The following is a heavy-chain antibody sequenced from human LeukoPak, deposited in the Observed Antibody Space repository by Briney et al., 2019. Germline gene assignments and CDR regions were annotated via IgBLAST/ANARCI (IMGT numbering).Heavy chain of an antibody. J-gene: IGHJ4*02. CDR1: GYSFTSYW. CDR3: ARGIVGATTPFDY. CDR2: IYPGDSDT. V-gene: IGHV5-51*01. Sequence: GESLKISCKGSGYSFTSYWIGWVRQMPGEGLEWLGIIYPGDSDTRYSPSFQGQVTISADKSISTAYLQWSSLKASDTAMYYCARGIVGATTPFDYWGQGTLVTVSS. D-gene: IGHD1-26*01.